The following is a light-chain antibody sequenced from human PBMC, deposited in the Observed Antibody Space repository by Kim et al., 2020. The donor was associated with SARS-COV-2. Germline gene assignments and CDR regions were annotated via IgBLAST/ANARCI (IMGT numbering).Light chain of an antibody. CDR3: CSYAGSRTLI. Sequence: GQSVTISCTGTSSDVGAYNYVSWYQQHPGKAPKLMIYDVSKRPSGVPDCFSGSKSGNTASLTISGLQAEDEADYYCCSYAGSRTLIFGGGTQLTVL. CDR2: DVS. CDR1: SSDVGAYNY. J-gene: IGLJ2*01. V-gene: IGLV2-11*01.